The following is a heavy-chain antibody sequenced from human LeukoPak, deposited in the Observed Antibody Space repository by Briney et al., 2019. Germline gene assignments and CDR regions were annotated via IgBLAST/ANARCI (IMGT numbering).Heavy chain of an antibody. V-gene: IGHV3-21*01. CDR2: ISSSSSYI. CDR3: ASQVGSGSYFPGDY. J-gene: IGHJ4*02. CDR1: GFTFSSYS. D-gene: IGHD1-26*01. Sequence: GGSLRLSCAASGFTFSSYSMSGVRQAPGKGLEWVSSISSSSSYIYYADSVKGRFTISRDNAKNSLYLQMNSLRAEDTAVYYCASQVGSGSYFPGDYWGQGTLVTVSS.